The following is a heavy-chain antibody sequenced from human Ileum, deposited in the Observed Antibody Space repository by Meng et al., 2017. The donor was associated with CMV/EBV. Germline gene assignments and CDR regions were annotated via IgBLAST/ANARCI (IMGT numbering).Heavy chain of an antibody. CDR1: GGSITSGNYY. J-gene: IGHJ4*02. D-gene: IGHD2-15*01. V-gene: IGHV4-30-4*08. CDR3: VRQVVAASFDY. CDR2: IYYSGSP. Sequence: QVQLQESGPGLVKPSRTLSPTCTVSGGSITSGNYYWSWIRQPPGRGLEWIGYIYYSGSPYYKPSLKSRVTISLDTSKNQFSLNLRSVTATDSAVYYCVRQVVAASFDYWGQGALVTVSS.